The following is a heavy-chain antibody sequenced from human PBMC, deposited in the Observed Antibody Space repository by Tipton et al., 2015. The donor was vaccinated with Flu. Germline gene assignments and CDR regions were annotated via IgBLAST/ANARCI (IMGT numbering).Heavy chain of an antibody. CDR1: GFTFSTYG. J-gene: IGHJ4*02. CDR3: ARITFSTAMATHY. V-gene: IGHV3-30*02. D-gene: IGHD5-18*01. CDR2: IRYDGSNK. Sequence: QLVQSGRGMVQPGGSLRLSCAASGFTFSTYGMHWVRQAPGKGLEWVAFIRYDGSNKYYADSVKGRFTISRDNAKNTLYLQMNSLRAEDTAVYYCARITFSTAMATHYWGQGTLVTVSS.